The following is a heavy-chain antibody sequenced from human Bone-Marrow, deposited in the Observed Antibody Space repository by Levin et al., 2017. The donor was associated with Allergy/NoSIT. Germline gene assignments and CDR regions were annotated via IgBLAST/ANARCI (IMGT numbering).Heavy chain of an antibody. CDR2: IIPIFGTA. D-gene: IGHD3-16*02. J-gene: IGHJ4*02. CDR1: GGTFSSYA. V-gene: IGHV1-69*13. CDR3: ARESGQPYVWGSYRSFTFDY. Sequence: ASVKVSCKASGGTFSSYAISWVRQAPGQGLEWMGGIIPIFGTANYAQKFQGRVTITADESTSTAYMELSSLRSEDTAVYYCARESGQPYVWGSYRSFTFDYWGQGTLVTVSS.